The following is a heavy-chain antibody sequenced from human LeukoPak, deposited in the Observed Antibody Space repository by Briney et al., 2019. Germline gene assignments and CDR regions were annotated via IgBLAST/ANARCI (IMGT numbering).Heavy chain of an antibody. Sequence: SETLSLTCAVSGGSISSGGYSWSWIRQPPGKGLEWIGYIYHSGSTYYNPSLKSRVTISADTSNNEFSLKLSSVTAADTAVYYCARIGTAMIDYWGQGTLVTVSS. CDR2: IYHSGST. D-gene: IGHD5-18*01. CDR1: GGSISSGGYS. J-gene: IGHJ4*02. V-gene: IGHV4-30-2*01. CDR3: ARIGTAMIDY.